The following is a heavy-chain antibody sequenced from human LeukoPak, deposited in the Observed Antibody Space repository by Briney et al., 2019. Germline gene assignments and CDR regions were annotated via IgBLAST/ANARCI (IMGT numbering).Heavy chain of an antibody. V-gene: IGHV4-38-2*01. J-gene: IGHJ5*02. Sequence: SETLSLTCAVSGYSISSGYYWGWIRQPPGKGLEWIGSIYHSGSTYYNPSLKSRVTISVDTSKNQFSPKLSSVTAADTAVYYCASGRSSIRWFDPWGQGTLVTVSS. D-gene: IGHD6-6*01. CDR1: GYSISSGYY. CDR2: IYHSGST. CDR3: ASGRSSIRWFDP.